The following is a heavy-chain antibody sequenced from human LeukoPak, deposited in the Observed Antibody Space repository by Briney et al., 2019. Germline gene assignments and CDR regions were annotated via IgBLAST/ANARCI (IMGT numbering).Heavy chain of an antibody. CDR3: VGDGHSNTGMNY. J-gene: IGHJ4*02. CDR1: GFTFSGST. Sequence: PGGSLGLSCATSGFTFSGSTIHWVRQAPGKGLEWIGHIRSKANSYVTIYGASVKGRFTISRDDSKNTAYLHMNSLKTEDTAVYYCVGDGHSNTGMNYWGQGTLVTVSS. CDR2: IRSKANSYVT. D-gene: IGHD2/OR15-2a*01. V-gene: IGHV3-73*01.